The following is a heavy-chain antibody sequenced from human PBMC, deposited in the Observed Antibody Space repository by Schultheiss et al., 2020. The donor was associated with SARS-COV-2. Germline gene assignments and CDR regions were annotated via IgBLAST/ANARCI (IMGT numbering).Heavy chain of an antibody. V-gene: IGHV4-4*02. J-gene: IGHJ2*01. CDR2: INHSGST. CDR3: ARGGAVAEFWYFDL. CDR1: GGSISSSNW. D-gene: IGHD6-19*01. Sequence: SETLSLTCTVSGGSISSSNWWSWVRQPPGKGLEWIGEINHSGSTNYNPSLKSRVTISVDTSKNQFSLKLSSVTAADTAVYYCARGGAVAEFWYFDLWGRGTLVTVSS.